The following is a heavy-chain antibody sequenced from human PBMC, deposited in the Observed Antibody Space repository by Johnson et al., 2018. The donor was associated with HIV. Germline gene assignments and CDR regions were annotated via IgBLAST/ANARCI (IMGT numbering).Heavy chain of an antibody. D-gene: IGHD1-1*01. V-gene: IGHV3-11*04. CDR3: ARDRGNWAWVAFDI. Sequence: VQLVESGGGLVKPGGSLRLSCAASGFTFSDYYMSWIRQAPGKGLEWVSYISRSGSIKYYADSVKGRFTISRDNAKNSLYLQMNSLRAEDTAVYYCARDRGNWAWVAFDIWGQGTMVTVSS. J-gene: IGHJ3*02. CDR2: ISRSGSIK. CDR1: GFTFSDYY.